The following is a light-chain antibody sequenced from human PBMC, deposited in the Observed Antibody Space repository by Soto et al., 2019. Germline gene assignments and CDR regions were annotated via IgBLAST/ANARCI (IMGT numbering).Light chain of an antibody. V-gene: IGLV2-14*01. CDR3: SSYTNINTRACV. CDR2: EVT. CDR1: SGDIGSYNR. J-gene: IGLJ1*01. Sequence: QSALTQPASVSGSPGQSITIPCTGTSGDIGSYNRVSWYQQHPGKAPKLIIYEVTDRPSGVSNRFSGSKSGNTASLTISGLQAEDEAEYYGSSYTNINTRACVFGTGTKLTVL.